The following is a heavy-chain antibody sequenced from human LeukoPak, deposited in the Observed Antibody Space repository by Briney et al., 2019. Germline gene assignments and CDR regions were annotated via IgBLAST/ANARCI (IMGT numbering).Heavy chain of an antibody. D-gene: IGHD4-17*01. CDR3: ARGRGTTGRPWGGFDY. Sequence: PSETLSLTCAVYGGSFSGYYWSWIRQPPGKGLEWIGEINHSGSTNYNPSLKSRITISVDTSKNQFSLKLRSAPAADTAVYYCARGRGTTGRPWGGFDYWGQGTLVTVSS. J-gene: IGHJ4*02. V-gene: IGHV4-34*01. CDR2: INHSGST. CDR1: GGSFSGYY.